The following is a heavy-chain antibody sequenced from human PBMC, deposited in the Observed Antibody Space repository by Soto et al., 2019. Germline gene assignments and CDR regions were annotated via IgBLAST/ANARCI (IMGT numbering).Heavy chain of an antibody. CDR3: ARDLEGYSSSPPWDYYGMDV. J-gene: IGHJ6*02. CDR2: IWYDGSNK. CDR1: GFTFSSYG. D-gene: IGHD6-13*01. Sequence: GGSLRLSCAASGFTFSSYGMHWVRQAPGKGLEWVAVIWYDGSNKYYADSVKGRFTISRDNSKNTRYLQMNSLRAEDTAVYYCARDLEGYSSSPPWDYYGMDVWGQGTTVTVSS. V-gene: IGHV3-33*01.